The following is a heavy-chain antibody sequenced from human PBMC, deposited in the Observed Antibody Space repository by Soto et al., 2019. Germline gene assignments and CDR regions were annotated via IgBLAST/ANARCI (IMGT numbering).Heavy chain of an antibody. Sequence: QLQLQESGSGLVKPSQTLSLTCAVSGGSISSGGYSWIWIRQPPGKGLEWIGYIYHSGSTYYNPSLKSRVTISEDRSKHQFSLKLSSVTAADTAVYYCARAMTTVPTFDYWGQGTLVTVSS. CDR1: GGSISSGGYS. D-gene: IGHD4-17*01. CDR3: ARAMTTVPTFDY. J-gene: IGHJ4*02. V-gene: IGHV4-30-2*01. CDR2: IYHSGST.